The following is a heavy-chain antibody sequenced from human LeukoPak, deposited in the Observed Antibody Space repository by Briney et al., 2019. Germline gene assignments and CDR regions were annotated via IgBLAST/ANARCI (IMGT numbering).Heavy chain of an antibody. CDR3: VKGTGTKYYYYGMDV. Sequence: GGSLRLSCAASGFTFSTYWVYWVRQAPGKGLVWVSRIKGDGSITTYADSVKGRFTISRDNSKNTLYLQMSSLRAEDTAVYYCVKGTGTKYYYYGMDVWGQGTTVTVSS. J-gene: IGHJ6*02. CDR2: IKGDGSIT. D-gene: IGHD3/OR15-3a*01. CDR1: GFTFSTYW. V-gene: IGHV3-74*03.